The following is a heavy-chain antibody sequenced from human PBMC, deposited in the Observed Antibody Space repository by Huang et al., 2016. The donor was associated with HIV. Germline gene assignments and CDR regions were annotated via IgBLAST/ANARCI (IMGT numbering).Heavy chain of an antibody. CDR3: AKDRYCLDGSCYLDGFDM. Sequence: EVQLVESGGGLVKPGGSLRLSCAASEFSFSSYGMTWVRQAPGEGLGGFSSIASGSNYKYYSDSVKGRFTSSRDNAKNSLYLQMNSLRADDTAIYYCAKDRYCLDGSCYLDGFDMWGQGTMVTVSS. V-gene: IGHV3-21*01. CDR1: EFSFSSYG. CDR2: IASGSNYK. D-gene: IGHD1-26*01. J-gene: IGHJ3*02.